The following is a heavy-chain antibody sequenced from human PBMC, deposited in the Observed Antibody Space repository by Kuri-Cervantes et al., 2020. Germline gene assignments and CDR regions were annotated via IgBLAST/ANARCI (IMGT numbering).Heavy chain of an antibody. CDR3: ARDLPHYYDSFREFDY. D-gene: IGHD3-22*01. CDR1: GYTFTGYY. V-gene: IGHV1-2*02. CDR2: INPNSGGT. J-gene: IGHJ4*02. Sequence: ASVKVSCKASGYTFTGYYMHWVRQAPGQGLEWMGWINPNSGGTNYAQKFQGRVTMTRDTSISTAYMELSRLRSDDTAVHYCARDLPHYYDSFREFDYWGQGTLVTVSS.